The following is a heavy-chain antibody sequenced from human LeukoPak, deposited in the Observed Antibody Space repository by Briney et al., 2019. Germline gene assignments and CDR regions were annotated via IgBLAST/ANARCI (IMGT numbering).Heavy chain of an antibody. CDR1: GGSISTYY. Sequence: SETLSLTCTVSGGSISTYYWNWIRQPPGKGLEWIGYIYYSGATNYNPSLKSRVTISVDMSKNQFSLKLSSVTAADTAVYYCARGVYIAAAQYGFWGQGTLVAVSS. CDR2: IYYSGAT. D-gene: IGHD6-13*01. CDR3: ARGVYIAAAQYGF. V-gene: IGHV4-59*01. J-gene: IGHJ4*02.